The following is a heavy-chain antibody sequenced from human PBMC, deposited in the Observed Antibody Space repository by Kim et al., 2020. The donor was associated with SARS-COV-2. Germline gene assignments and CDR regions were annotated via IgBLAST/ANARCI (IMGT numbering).Heavy chain of an antibody. J-gene: IGHJ4*02. CDR3: ARDGRGYYFDD. D-gene: IGHD5-12*01. Sequence: SETLSLTCSVSGGSISPDGSYWSWIRQRPGKGLEWIGYIHYSGSTYYNPSLRSRYVITVDTSKNQFFLEVTSVTAADTAVHYCARDGRGYYFDDWGQGTL. CDR1: GGSISPDGSY. CDR2: IHYSGST. V-gene: IGHV4-31*03.